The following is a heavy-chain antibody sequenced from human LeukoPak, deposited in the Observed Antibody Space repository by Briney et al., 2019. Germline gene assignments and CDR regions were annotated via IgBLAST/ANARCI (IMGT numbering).Heavy chain of an antibody. CDR3: TRYRASSGKAWFDP. V-gene: IGHV1-69*06. Sequence: SVKVSCKASGGTFSSYAISWVRQAPGQGLEWMGGIIPIFGTANYAQKFQGRVTITADKSTSTAYMELSSLRSEDTAVYYCTRYRASSGKAWFDPWGQGTLVTVSS. CDR2: IIPIFGTA. CDR1: GGTFSSYA. D-gene: IGHD3-22*01. J-gene: IGHJ5*02.